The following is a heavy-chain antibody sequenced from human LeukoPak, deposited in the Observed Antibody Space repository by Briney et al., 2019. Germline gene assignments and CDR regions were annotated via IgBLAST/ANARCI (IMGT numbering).Heavy chain of an antibody. J-gene: IGHJ4*01. CDR1: GFTVSSNY. D-gene: IGHD1-26*01. CDR2: IYSGGST. V-gene: IGHV3-53*01. Sequence: GGSLRLSCAASGFTVSSNYMSWVRQAPGKGLEWVSVIYSGGSTYYADSVKGRFTISRDNSKNTLYLQMNSLRAEDTAVYYCARGVGSGSRLRAGDYWGQEPWSPSPQ. CDR3: ARGVGSGSRLRAGDY.